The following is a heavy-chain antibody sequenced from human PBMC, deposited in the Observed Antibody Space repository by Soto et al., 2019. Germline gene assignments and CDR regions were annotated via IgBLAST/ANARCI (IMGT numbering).Heavy chain of an antibody. D-gene: IGHD1-26*01. V-gene: IGHV3-33*01. J-gene: IGHJ4*02. CDR3: AREGLSLGLL. CDR1: GFTFSSYG. CDR2: IWYDGSNK. Sequence: QVQLVESGGGVVQPGRSLRLSCAASGFTFSSYGMHWVRQAPGKGLEWVAVIWYDGSNKYYADSVKGRFTISRDNSKNTLYVKMNGLGPEVPAVYYRAREGLSLGLLWGQGTLVTPSS.